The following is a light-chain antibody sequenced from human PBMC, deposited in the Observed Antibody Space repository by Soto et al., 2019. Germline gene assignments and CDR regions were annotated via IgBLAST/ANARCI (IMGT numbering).Light chain of an antibody. V-gene: IGKV3-15*01. J-gene: IGKJ1*01. CDR2: GAS. Sequence: EIVMTQSPSTLSVSPGERATLSCRASQSIKNNLAWYQQKPGQAPSLLIYGASTRATGISARFSGSGSGTEFTLTISSLQSEDFGVYYCQQYNNWPPWTFGQGTKVDIK. CDR3: QQYNNWPPWT. CDR1: QSIKNN.